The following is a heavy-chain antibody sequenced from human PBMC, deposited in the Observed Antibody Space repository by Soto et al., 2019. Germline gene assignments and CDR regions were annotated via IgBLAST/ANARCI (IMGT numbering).Heavy chain of an antibody. D-gene: IGHD5-12*01. Sequence: PGGSLRLSCAVSGFIFGSYAMSWVRQAPGKGLEWVSTVSGSGGSTYYADSVKGRITISRDNSKNTVYLQISALRAEDTAVYYCARDFSMVIVAPGYWGQGTLVTVSS. CDR2: VSGSGGST. CDR3: ARDFSMVIVAPGY. CDR1: GFIFGSYA. J-gene: IGHJ4*02. V-gene: IGHV3-23*01.